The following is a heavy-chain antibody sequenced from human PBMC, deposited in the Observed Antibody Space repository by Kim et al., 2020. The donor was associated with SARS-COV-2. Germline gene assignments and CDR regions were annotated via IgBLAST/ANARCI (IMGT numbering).Heavy chain of an antibody. CDR1: GYTFTGYY. V-gene: IGHV1-2*06. CDR2: INPNSGGT. J-gene: IGHJ6*02. CDR3: ARVGGMVRGVISRKLGPGMDV. Sequence: ASVKVSCQASGYTFTGYYMHWVRQAPGQGLEWMGRINPNSGGTNYAQKFQGRVTMTRDTSISTAYMELSRLRSDDTAVYYCARVGGMVRGVISRKLGPGMDVWGQGTTVTVSS. D-gene: IGHD3-10*01.